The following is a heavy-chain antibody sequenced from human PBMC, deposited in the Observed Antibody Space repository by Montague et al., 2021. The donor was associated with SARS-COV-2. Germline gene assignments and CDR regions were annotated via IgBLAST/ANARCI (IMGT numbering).Heavy chain of an antibody. CDR3: ARQFGITWYVLDV. CDR1: GDSVSSSDAA. CDR2: TYYRSTWYN. D-gene: IGHD3-10*01. V-gene: IGHV6-1*01. Sequence: CAISGDSVSSSDAAWNWIRQSPSKGLEWLGRTYYRSTWYNDYAVSVTGRITINPDTSKNQFSLQLNSVTPEDTAVYYCARQFGITWYVLDVWGQGTTVTVSS. J-gene: IGHJ6*02.